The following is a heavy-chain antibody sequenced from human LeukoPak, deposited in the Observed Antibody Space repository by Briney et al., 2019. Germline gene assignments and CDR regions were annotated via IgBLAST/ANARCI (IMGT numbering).Heavy chain of an antibody. CDR2: IYYSEST. D-gene: IGHD2-2*02. CDR1: GGSNSSGDYY. J-gene: IGHJ4*02. V-gene: IGHV4-30-4*08. CDR3: ARVSLDCSSTSCYTLFDY. Sequence: SETLSLTCTVSGGSNSSGDYYWSWIRQPPGKGLEWIGYIYYSESTYYNPSLKSRVTISVDTSKNQFSLKLSSVTAADTAVYYCARVSLDCSSTSCYTLFDYWGQGTLVTVSS.